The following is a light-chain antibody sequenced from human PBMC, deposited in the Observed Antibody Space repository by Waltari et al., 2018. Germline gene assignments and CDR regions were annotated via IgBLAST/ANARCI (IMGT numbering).Light chain of an antibody. Sequence: DIVMTQSPDSLAVSLGERATINCKSSQRVLYSSNNKNYLAWYQQKPGQPPKLLIYWASTRESGVPDRFSGSGSGTDFTLTISSLQAEDVAVYYCQQYYSTLTWTFGQGTKVEI. CDR3: QQYYSTLTWT. V-gene: IGKV4-1*01. J-gene: IGKJ1*01. CDR1: QRVLYSSNNKNY. CDR2: WAS.